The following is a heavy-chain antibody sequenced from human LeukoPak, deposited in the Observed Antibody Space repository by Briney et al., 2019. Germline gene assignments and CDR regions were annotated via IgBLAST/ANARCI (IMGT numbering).Heavy chain of an antibody. D-gene: IGHD5-12*01. V-gene: IGHV4-39*01. J-gene: IGHJ6*03. CDR1: GGSVSSSDYY. CDR3: ARALGIVAALDYYYMDV. CDR2: IYYSGST. Sequence: SETLSLTCTVSGGSVSSSDYYWGWIRQPPGKGLEWIGNIYYSGSTYYNPSLKSRVTISVDTSKNQFSLKLSSVTAADTAVYYCARALGIVAALDYYYMDVWGKGTTVTVSS.